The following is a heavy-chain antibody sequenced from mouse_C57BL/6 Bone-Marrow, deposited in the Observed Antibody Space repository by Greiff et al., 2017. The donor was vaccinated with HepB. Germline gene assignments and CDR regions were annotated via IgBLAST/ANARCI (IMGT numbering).Heavy chain of an antibody. D-gene: IGHD2-4*01. CDR1: GYTFTDYN. Sequence: VQLKESGPELVKPGASVKMSCKASGYTFTDYNMHWVKQSHGKSLEWIGYINPNNGGTSYNQKFKGKATLTVNKSSSTAYMELRSLTSEDSAVYYYAIDYDVDYAMDYWGQGTSVTVSS. V-gene: IGHV1-22*01. CDR3: AIDYDVDYAMDY. J-gene: IGHJ4*01. CDR2: INPNNGGT.